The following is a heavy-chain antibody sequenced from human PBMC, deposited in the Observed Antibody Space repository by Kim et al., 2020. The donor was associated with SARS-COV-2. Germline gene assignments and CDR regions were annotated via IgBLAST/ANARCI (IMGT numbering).Heavy chain of an antibody. J-gene: IGHJ4*02. D-gene: IGHD6-19*01. V-gene: IGHV3-48*03. CDR3: ATPASTDGWYFDY. CDR1: GFRFSNYE. CDR2: ISSISRSM. Sequence: GGSLRLSCAASGFRFSNYEMNWVRQTPGKGLEWISYISSISRSMSYADSVRGRFTISRDNAKNSLYLQMNSLRAEDTAVYYCATPASTDGWYFDYWGRGTLVTVSS.